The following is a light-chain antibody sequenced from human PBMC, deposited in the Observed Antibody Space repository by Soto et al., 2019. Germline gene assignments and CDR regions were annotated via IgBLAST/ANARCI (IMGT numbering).Light chain of an antibody. Sequence: ESVLTQSPGTLSLSPRERATLSCRASQSVSTYLAWYQQKPGQPPRLLIYDASTRATGIPARFSGSGSGADFTLTISSLEPEDFAVYYCLQRSDWWTFGQGTKVDIK. CDR3: LQRSDWWT. CDR1: QSVSTY. J-gene: IGKJ1*01. V-gene: IGKV3-11*01. CDR2: DAS.